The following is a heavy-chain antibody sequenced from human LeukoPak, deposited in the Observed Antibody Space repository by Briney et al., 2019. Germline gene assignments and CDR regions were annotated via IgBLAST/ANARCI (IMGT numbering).Heavy chain of an antibody. CDR1: GYTLISYG. V-gene: IGHV1-18*01. Sequence: GASVKVSCKASGYTLISYGFSWVRQAPGQGLEWMGWISPYNGNTNYAQKLQGRVTMTTDTSTSTAYMELRSLRSDDTAGYYCAIDMGTFVNQFDYWGQGTLVTVSS. CDR3: AIDMGTFVNQFDY. CDR2: ISPYNGNT. D-gene: IGHD5-18*01. J-gene: IGHJ4*02.